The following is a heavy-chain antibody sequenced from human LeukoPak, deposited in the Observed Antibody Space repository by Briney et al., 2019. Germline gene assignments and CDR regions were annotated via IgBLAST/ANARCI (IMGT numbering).Heavy chain of an antibody. D-gene: IGHD3-22*01. CDR2: INHGEST. CDR1: GGSFSGYY. CDR3: ARGRTYYYDTSGYYPSIYYGMDV. Sequence: SETLSLTCAVSGGSFSGYYWYWIRQPPGKGLEWIGEINHGESTNYNPSLKSRATLSVDTSKDQFSLKLTSVTAADTAVYYCARGRTYYYDTSGYYPSIYYGMDVWGQGTTVIVSS. J-gene: IGHJ6*02. V-gene: IGHV4-34*01.